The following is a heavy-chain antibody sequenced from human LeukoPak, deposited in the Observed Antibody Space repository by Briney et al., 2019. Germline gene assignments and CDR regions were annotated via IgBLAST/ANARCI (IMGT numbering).Heavy chain of an antibody. CDR1: GFTFSSYA. J-gene: IGHJ4*02. Sequence: PGGSLRLSCAASGFTFSSYAVSWVRQAPGKGLECVSFISGSGGSTYYADSVKGRFTISRDNFKNTLYLQMNSLRAEDTAVYYCAKDHMVSHRGVLDYWGQGTLVTVSS. V-gene: IGHV3-23*01. CDR2: ISGSGGST. CDR3: AKDHMVSHRGVLDY. D-gene: IGHD3-10*01.